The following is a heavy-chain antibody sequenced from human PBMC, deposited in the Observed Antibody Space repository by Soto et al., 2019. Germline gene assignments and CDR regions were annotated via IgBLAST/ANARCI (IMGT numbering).Heavy chain of an antibody. CDR3: ARAGYSYGIYYYYGMDV. D-gene: IGHD5-18*01. CDR1: GYSFTSYW. V-gene: IGHV5-51*01. J-gene: IGHJ6*02. Sequence: GESLKISFKGSGYSFTSYWIGLVRQIPGKGLEWMGIIYPGDSYTNYSPSFQGHVTISADKSISTAYLQWSSLKASDTAMYYCARAGYSYGIYYYYGMDVWGQGTTVTVSS. CDR2: IYPGDSYT.